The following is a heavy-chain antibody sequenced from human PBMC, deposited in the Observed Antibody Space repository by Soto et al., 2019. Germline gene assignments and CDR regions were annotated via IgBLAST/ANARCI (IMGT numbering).Heavy chain of an antibody. J-gene: IGHJ4*02. Sequence: GGSLRLSCAGSGFTFRSYGMHWVRQAPGKGLEWMSFISHDGSNTYYADSVKGRFTISRDNSKNTLYVQMNSLRIEDTAVYYCARTDYSSTLYHFDNWGLGTLVTVSS. CDR1: GFTFRSYG. D-gene: IGHD6-13*01. V-gene: IGHV3-30*03. CDR3: ARTDYSSTLYHFDN. CDR2: ISHDGSNT.